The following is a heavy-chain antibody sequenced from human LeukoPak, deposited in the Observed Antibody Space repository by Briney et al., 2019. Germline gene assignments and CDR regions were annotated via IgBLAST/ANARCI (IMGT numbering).Heavy chain of an antibody. CDR3: AREPSKGYCSSTSCYTFYY. Sequence: GGSLRLSCAASGFTFSSYGMHWVRQAPAKGLEWVAVIWYDGSNKYYADSVKGRFTISRDNSKNTLYLQMNSLRAEDTAVYYCAREPSKGYCSSTSCYTFYYWGQGTLVTVSS. V-gene: IGHV3-33*01. CDR1: GFTFSSYG. CDR2: IWYDGSNK. D-gene: IGHD2-2*02. J-gene: IGHJ4*02.